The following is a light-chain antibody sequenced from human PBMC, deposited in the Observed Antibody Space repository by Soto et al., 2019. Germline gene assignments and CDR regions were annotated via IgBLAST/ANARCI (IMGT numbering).Light chain of an antibody. CDR3: QQLYSYPIT. CDR2: SAS. CDR1: QSISSY. J-gene: IGKJ5*01. V-gene: IGKV1-9*01. Sequence: DIQMTQSPSTLSASVGDRVTITCRASQSISSYLNWYQQKPGKAPKLLIYSASTLQSGVPSRFSGGISGTEFTLRISSLQPEDSATYYCQQLYSYPITFGQGTRLEIK.